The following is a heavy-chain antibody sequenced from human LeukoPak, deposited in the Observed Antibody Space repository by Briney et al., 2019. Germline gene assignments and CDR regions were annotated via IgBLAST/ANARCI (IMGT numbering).Heavy chain of an antibody. CDR2: IKEDGSEK. J-gene: IGHJ2*01. CDR3: ARDSVGATSWYFDL. V-gene: IGHV3-7*03. CDR1: GFTFSFFW. Sequence: PGGSLRLSCGASGFTFSFFWMSWVRQAPGKGLEWVANIKEDGSEKHYVASVKGRFTISRDNAKKSLYLEMNSLRAEDTAVYYCARDSVGATSWYFDLWGRGTLVTVSS. D-gene: IGHD1-26*01.